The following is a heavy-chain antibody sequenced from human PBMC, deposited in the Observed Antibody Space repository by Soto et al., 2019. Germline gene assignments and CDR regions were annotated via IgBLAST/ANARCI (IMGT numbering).Heavy chain of an antibody. CDR1: GLTISNAW. J-gene: IGHJ6*02. V-gene: IGHV3-15*07. D-gene: IGHD1-26*01. Sequence: EVQLVESGGGFIYPGGSLRLSCAASGLTISNAWMNWVRQAPGKGLEWVGRIKTNTEGGTTDYAAAVKGRFTVSRDDSKNTLYLQMNSLKTEDAAVYYCTTGSGEGVWGQGTTVTVSS. CDR2: IKTNTEGGTT. CDR3: TTGSGEGV.